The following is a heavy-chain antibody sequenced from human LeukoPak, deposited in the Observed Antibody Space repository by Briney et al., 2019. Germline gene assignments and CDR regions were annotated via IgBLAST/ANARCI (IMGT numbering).Heavy chain of an antibody. J-gene: IGHJ6*02. CDR3: ANGPPRLSVARYYCSSTSCYGSDV. Sequence: PGGSLRLSCAASGFTFSSYAMSWVRQAPEKGLEWVSAISGSGGSTYYADSVKGRFTISRDNSKNTLYLQMNSLRAEDTAVYYCANGPPRLSVARYYCSSTSCYGSDVWGQGTTVTVSS. D-gene: IGHD2-2*01. CDR2: ISGSGGST. CDR1: GFTFSSYA. V-gene: IGHV3-23*01.